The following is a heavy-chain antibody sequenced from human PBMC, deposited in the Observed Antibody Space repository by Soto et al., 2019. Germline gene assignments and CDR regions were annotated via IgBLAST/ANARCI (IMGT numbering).Heavy chain of an antibody. J-gene: IGHJ3*02. Sequence: ASVKVSCKVSGYTLTELSMHWVRQAPGKGLEWMGGFDPEDGETIYAQKFQGRVTMTEDTSTDTAYMELSSRRSEDTAVYYCATSGWLQSQEDAFDIWGQGTMVTVSS. CDR2: FDPEDGET. CDR3: ATSGWLQSQEDAFDI. CDR1: GYTLTELS. V-gene: IGHV1-24*01. D-gene: IGHD5-12*01.